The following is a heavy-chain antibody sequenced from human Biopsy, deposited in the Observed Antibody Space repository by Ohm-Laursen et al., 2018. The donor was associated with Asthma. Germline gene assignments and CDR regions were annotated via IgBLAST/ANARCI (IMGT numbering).Heavy chain of an antibody. J-gene: IGHJ6*02. V-gene: IGHV4-39*01. D-gene: IGHD6-13*01. Sequence: PGTLSLTCSLSSGSGGYMRSGNYYWGWIRQPPGKGLEWIGSIYYSGTTYYNPSLESRVTVSADTSKNQFFLKLTSVTAADTAVYYCVRGSSSWHHGPFHYYYGLYVWGQGTTATVSS. CDR3: VRGSSSWHHGPFHYYYGLYV. CDR1: SGSGGYMRSGNYY. CDR2: IYYSGTT.